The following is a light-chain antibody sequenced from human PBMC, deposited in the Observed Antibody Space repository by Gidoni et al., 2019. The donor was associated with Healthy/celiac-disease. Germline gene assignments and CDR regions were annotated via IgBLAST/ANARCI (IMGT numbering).Light chain of an antibody. Sequence: QSALTQPPSASGSPGPSVTISCTGTSSDVGGYDYVSWYQQHPGKAPKLMIYEVIKRPSGVPDRFSGSKSGNTASLTVSGLQAEDEADYYCSSYAGSNNLVFGGGTKVTVL. J-gene: IGLJ2*01. CDR1: SSDVGGYDY. CDR2: EVI. V-gene: IGLV2-8*01. CDR3: SSYAGSNNLV.